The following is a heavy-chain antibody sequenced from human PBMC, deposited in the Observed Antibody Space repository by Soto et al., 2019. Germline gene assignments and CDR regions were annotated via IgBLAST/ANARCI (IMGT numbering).Heavy chain of an antibody. CDR3: ARERSVGYCITTTCPKPFYYSAMDV. D-gene: IGHD2-2*01. V-gene: IGHV1-69*01. CDR1: GGTFSNYA. J-gene: IGHJ6*02. Sequence: QVQLVQSGAEVKKPGSSVKVSCTASGGTFSNYAFSWVRQAPGQGLEWMGGFIPIFGTPNYAQKFQGRVTVTADASTRTVYMELSSLRSEDTAVYYCARERSVGYCITTTCPKPFYYSAMDVWGQGTTVTVSS. CDR2: FIPIFGTP.